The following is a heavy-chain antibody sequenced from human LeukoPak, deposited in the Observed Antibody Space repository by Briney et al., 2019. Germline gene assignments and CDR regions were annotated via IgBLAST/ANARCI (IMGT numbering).Heavy chain of an antibody. CDR1: GYSFTSYL. V-gene: IGHV5-10-1*01. J-gene: IGHJ3*02. Sequence: GESLNISCEGCGYSFTSYLITWGRQMRGKGLEWMGRIDPSDSYTNYSPSFQGHVTISADKSISTAYLQWSGLKASDTAMYYCARRDGFGAIDFAFDIWGQGTMVTVSS. CDR3: ARRDGFGAIDFAFDI. D-gene: IGHD3-10*01. CDR2: IDPSDSYT.